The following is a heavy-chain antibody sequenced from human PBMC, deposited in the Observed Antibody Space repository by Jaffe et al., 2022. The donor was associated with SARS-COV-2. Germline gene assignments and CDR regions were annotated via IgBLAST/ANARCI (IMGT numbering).Heavy chain of an antibody. V-gene: IGHV4-59*01. Sequence: QVQLQESGPGLVKPSETLSLTCTVSGGSISSYYWSWIRQPPGKGLEWIGYIYYSGSTNYNPSLKSRVTISVDTSKNQFSLKLSSVTAADTAVYYCAGGRRYYFDYWGQGTLVTVSS. CDR1: GGSISSYY. CDR2: IYYSGST. J-gene: IGHJ4*02. CDR3: AGGRRYYFDY. D-gene: IGHD3-16*01.